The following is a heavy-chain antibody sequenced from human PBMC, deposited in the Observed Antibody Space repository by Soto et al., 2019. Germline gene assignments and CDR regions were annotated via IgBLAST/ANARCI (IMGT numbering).Heavy chain of an antibody. CDR1: GFTFSSQE. V-gene: IGHV3-23*01. D-gene: IGHD7-27*01. J-gene: IGHJ4*02. CDR3: PCWAGSSRVPYWGPLDY. Sequence: PGGSLRLSFAASGFTFSSQEMTWVRQAPGKGLEWVSGITRDGGRTYYADSVKGRFTISRDNSQNTVYLQLNSLRAEDTAKYFCPCWAGSSRVPYWGPLDYGGQEILVTVSS. CDR2: ITRDGGRT.